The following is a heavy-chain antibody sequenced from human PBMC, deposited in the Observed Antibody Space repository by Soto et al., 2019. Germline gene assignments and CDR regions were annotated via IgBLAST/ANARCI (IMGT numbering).Heavy chain of an antibody. CDR3: ARAEVYYYESSGYPSAEYFQH. Sequence: QVQLVQSGAEVKKPGSSVKVSCKASGGTFSSYAISWVRQAPGQGLEWMGGIIPIFGTANYAQKFQGRVTITADKSTSTAYMELSSLRSEDTAVYYCARAEVYYYESSGYPSAEYFQHWGQGTLVTVSS. D-gene: IGHD3-22*01. J-gene: IGHJ1*01. CDR1: GGTFSSYA. V-gene: IGHV1-69*06. CDR2: IIPIFGTA.